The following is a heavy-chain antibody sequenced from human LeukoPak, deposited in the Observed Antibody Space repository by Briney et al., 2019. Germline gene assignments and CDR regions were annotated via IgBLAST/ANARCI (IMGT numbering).Heavy chain of an antibody. Sequence: GRSLRLSCAASGFXFTDSYMSWIRQAPGKGLEWVSYITSSSTYTNYADSVKGRFIISRDNAKNSLFLQMGSLRAEDTAVYYCARVRGYSFGRPTGYFDYWGQGTLVTVSS. J-gene: IGHJ4*02. D-gene: IGHD5-18*01. V-gene: IGHV3-11*05. CDR1: GFXFTDSY. CDR3: ARVRGYSFGRPTGYFDY. CDR2: ITSSSTYT.